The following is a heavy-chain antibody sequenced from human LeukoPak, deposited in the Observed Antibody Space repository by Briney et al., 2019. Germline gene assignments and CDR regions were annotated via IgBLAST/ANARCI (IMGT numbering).Heavy chain of an antibody. V-gene: IGHV3-30-3*01. CDR3: ARERGEVDY. D-gene: IGHD3-10*01. CDR1: GYXFSSYA. CDR2: ISYDGSNK. J-gene: IGHJ4*02. Sequence: GGSLRLSCAASGYXFSSYAMHWVRQAPGKGLEWVAVISYDGSNKYYADSVKGRFTISRDNSKNTLYLQMNSLRPEDTAVYYCARERGEVDYWGQGTLVTVSS.